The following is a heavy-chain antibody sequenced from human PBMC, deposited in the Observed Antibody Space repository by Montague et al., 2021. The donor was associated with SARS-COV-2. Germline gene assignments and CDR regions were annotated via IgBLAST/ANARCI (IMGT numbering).Heavy chain of an antibody. D-gene: IGHD6-13*01. Sequence: CAISGDSVSSNRATWNWIRQSPSRGLEWLGRTYYRSMWKSDNARSVKSRIAINPDTSKNQFSLQLSSVTPEDTALYYCVRGIEAAGSYDYWGQGTLVTVSS. CDR2: TYYRSMWKS. CDR1: GDSVSSNRAT. V-gene: IGHV6-1*01. J-gene: IGHJ4*02. CDR3: VRGIEAAGSYDY.